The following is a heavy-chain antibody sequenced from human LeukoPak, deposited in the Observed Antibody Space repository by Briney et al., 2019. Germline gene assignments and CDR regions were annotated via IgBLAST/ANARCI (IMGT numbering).Heavy chain of an antibody. J-gene: IGHJ4*02. CDR1: GGSFSGYY. V-gene: IGHV4-34*01. CDR3: ARGRRVFGYDYVWGSYRFDY. D-gene: IGHD3-16*02. CDR2: INHSGST. Sequence: SETLSLTCAVYGGSFSGYYWSWIRQPPGKGLEWIGEINHSGSTNYNPSLKSRVTISVDTSKNQFSLKLSSVTAADTAVYYCARGRRVFGYDYVWGSYRFDYWGQGTLVTVSS.